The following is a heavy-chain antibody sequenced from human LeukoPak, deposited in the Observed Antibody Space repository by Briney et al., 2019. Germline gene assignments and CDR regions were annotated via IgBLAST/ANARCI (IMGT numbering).Heavy chain of an antibody. CDR2: IYHSGST. Sequence: PSETLSLTCTVSGYSISSGYYWGWIRQPPGKGLEWIGSIYHSGSTYYNPSLKSRVSISVDTSKNQFSLKLSSVTAADTAVYYSAREEDASSPGWGQGTLVTVSS. D-gene: IGHD2-2*01. V-gene: IGHV4-38-2*02. CDR3: AREEDASSPG. CDR1: GYSISSGYY. J-gene: IGHJ4*02.